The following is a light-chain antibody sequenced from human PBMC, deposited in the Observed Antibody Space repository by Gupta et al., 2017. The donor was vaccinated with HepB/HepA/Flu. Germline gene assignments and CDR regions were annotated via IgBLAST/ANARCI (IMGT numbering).Light chain of an antibody. CDR1: SGSIASNY. CDR2: EDN. V-gene: IGLV6-57*02. J-gene: IGLJ2*01. Sequence: NFMLTQPHSVSESPGKTVTISCTGSSGSIASNYVQWYQQRPGSAPTTVIYEDNQRPSGVPDRFSGSIDSSSNSASLTISGLKTEDEADYYCQSYDYPNVVFGGGTKLTVL. CDR3: QSYDYPNVV.